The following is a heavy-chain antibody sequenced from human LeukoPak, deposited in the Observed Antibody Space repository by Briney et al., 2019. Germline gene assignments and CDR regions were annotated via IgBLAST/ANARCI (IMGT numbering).Heavy chain of an antibody. V-gene: IGHV3-11*04. CDR1: GLTLSNYY. Sequence: PGGSLRLSCAASGLTLSNYYMSWIRQAPGKGLEWVSYISNIGSTTHHADSVKGRFTISSDNAKNSLYLQMNSLRAEDTAVYYCASDISNKGFDYWGQGTLVTVSS. CDR3: ASDISNKGFDY. D-gene: IGHD3-3*02. J-gene: IGHJ4*02. CDR2: ISNIGSTT.